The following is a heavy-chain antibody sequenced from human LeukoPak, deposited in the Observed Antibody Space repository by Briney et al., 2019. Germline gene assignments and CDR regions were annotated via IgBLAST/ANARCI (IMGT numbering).Heavy chain of an antibody. Sequence: GGSLRLSSAASGFTFRTCAMSWVRQAPGKGLEWVSVISGSGGSTYYADSVKGRSTIPRDNSKNTLYLQMNSLRAEDTAVYYCVIPQGTTGGSVKWFDPWGQGTLVTVSS. CDR3: VIPQGTTGGSVKWFDP. D-gene: IGHD3-10*01. V-gene: IGHV3-23*01. J-gene: IGHJ5*02. CDR1: GFTFRTCA. CDR2: ISGSGGST.